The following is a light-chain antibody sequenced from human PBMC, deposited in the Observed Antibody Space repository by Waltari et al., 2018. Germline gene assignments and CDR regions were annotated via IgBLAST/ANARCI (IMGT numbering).Light chain of an antibody. CDR2: DAS. J-gene: IGKJ2*01. V-gene: IGKV3-11*01. CDR3: QQRTNWHT. Sequence: EIILTQSPATLSLSPGERATLSCRASQSVSNYLAWYQQKPGQAPRRLISDASNRATGIPARFSGSGSGTEFTLTISSLEPEDFAVYYCQQRTNWHTFGQGTKLEIK. CDR1: QSVSNY.